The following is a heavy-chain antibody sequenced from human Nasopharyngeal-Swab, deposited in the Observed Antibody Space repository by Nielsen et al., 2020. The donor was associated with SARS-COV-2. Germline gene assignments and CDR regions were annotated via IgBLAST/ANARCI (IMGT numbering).Heavy chain of an antibody. V-gene: IGHV1-18*01. CDR1: GYLFTRYD. D-gene: IGHD3-3*01. CDR3: ARHGVAEDY. CDR2: MCSYNGNT. J-gene: IGHJ4*02. Sequence: SVNVSCKASGYLFTRYDIIWVRHARCQGLEWIGWMCSYNGNTNYAQKFQDRVTMNTDTSTSTVYMELRSLRSDDTAVYYCARHGVAEDYWGQGTLVTVSS.